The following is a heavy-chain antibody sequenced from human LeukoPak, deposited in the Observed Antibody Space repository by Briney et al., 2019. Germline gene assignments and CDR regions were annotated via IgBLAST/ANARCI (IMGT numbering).Heavy chain of an antibody. V-gene: IGHV3-23*01. D-gene: IGHD6-13*01. CDR1: GFTFNTYA. CDR3: AKALEQETVIALDS. CDR2: ISGSGGST. J-gene: IGHJ4*02. Sequence: GGSLRLSCAASGFTFNTYAMSWVRQAQGKGLEWVSAISGSGGSTYYADSVKGRFTISRDNSKNTLYLQMNSLRAEDTSIYFCAKALEQETVIALDSWGQGTLVTVSS.